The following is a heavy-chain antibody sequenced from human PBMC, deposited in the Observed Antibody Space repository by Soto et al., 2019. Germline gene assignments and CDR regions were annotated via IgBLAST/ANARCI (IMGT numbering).Heavy chain of an antibody. Sequence: EVQLVESGGGLVQPGGSLRLSCEASGFTFRNYDMHWVRQGTGKGLEWVSGISAAGDPDYADSVEGRFTISRENAQNSFFLQINSLRVGGTAVYYCARTDRIFYGLDVWGQGTTVIVSS. V-gene: IGHV3-13*05. J-gene: IGHJ6*02. CDR3: ARTDRIFYGLDV. CDR1: GFTFRNYD. CDR2: ISAAGDP.